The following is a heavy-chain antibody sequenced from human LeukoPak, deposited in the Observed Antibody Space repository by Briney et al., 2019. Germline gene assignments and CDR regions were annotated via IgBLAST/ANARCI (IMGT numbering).Heavy chain of an antibody. J-gene: IGHJ3*02. CDR2: ISYSGST. Sequence: SETLSLTCTVSGGSISTYYWSWIRQPPGKGLEWIAYISYSGSTNYNPSLKSRVTISVDTSKNQFSLKLSSVTAADTAVYYCARPVEMATINDAIDIWGQGTLVTVSS. V-gene: IGHV4-59*08. CDR3: ARPVEMATINDAIDI. D-gene: IGHD5-24*01. CDR1: GGSISTYY.